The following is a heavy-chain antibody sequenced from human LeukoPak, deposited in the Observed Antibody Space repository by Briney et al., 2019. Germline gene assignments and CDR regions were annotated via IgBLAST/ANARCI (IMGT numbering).Heavy chain of an antibody. CDR2: LWYDGSKK. J-gene: IGHJ4*02. CDR3: ARDGPSVVRGVKTKSDFDY. Sequence: RGGSLRLSCAASGFTFSNYGMHWVRQAPGKGLEWVAVLWYDGSKKFFADSVKGRFTISRSNFKKALYLQMDSLRAEDTAVYYCARDGPSVVRGVKTKSDFDYWGQGTLVTVS. D-gene: IGHD3-10*01. V-gene: IGHV3-33*01. CDR1: GFTFSNYG.